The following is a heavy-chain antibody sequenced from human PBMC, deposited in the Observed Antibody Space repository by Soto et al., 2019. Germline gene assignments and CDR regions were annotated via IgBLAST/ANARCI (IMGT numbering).Heavy chain of an antibody. CDR2: ISGSGGST. CDR1: GFTFSSYA. J-gene: IGHJ6*02. D-gene: IGHD3-22*01. CDR3: AKVGTVYYYDSSGYLDV. V-gene: IGHV3-23*01. Sequence: GGSLRLSCAASGFTFSSYAMSWVRQAPGKGLEWVSAISGSGGSTYYADSVKGRFTISRDNSKNTLYLQMNSLRAEDTAVYYCAKVGTVYYYDSSGYLDVWGQGTTVTVSS.